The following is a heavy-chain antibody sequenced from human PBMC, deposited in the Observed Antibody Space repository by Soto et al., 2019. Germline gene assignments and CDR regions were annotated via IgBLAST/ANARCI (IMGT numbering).Heavy chain of an antibody. D-gene: IGHD6-13*01. CDR2: INPNSGGT. Sequence: ASVKVSCKASGYTFTGYYMHWVRQAPGQGLEWMGWINPNSGGTNYAQKFQGRVTMTRDTSISTAYMELSRLRSDDTAVYYCARESGSSWYYYYGMDVWGQGTTVTVSS. J-gene: IGHJ6*02. CDR1: GYTFTGYY. CDR3: ARESGSSWYYYYGMDV. V-gene: IGHV1-2*02.